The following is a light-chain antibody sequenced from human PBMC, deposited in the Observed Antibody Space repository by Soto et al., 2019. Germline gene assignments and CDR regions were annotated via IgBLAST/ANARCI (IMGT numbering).Light chain of an antibody. J-gene: IGKJ1*01. CDR2: GAS. CDR3: QQYNNGPPWT. V-gene: IGKV3-15*01. CDR1: QTISSW. Sequence: MTQSPSTLSGSVGDRVTITCRASQTISSWLAWYQQKPGQAPRLLIYGASTRATGIPARFSGSGSGTEFTLTISSLQSEDFAVYYCQQYNNGPPWTFGQGTKVDVK.